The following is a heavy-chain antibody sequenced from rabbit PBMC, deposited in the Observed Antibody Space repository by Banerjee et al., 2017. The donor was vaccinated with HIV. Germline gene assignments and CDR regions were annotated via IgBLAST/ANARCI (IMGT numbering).Heavy chain of an antibody. Sequence: QSVEESGGDLVKPGGTLTLTCTVSGFSLSTYAMSWVRQAPGEGLEYIGFINTGGSTYYANWAKGRFTISRTSSTTVTLQMTSLTAADSATYFCVRRTWTGDVESGYYFSLWGPGTLVTVS. D-gene: IGHD2-1*01. CDR1: GFSLSTYA. CDR2: INTGGST. V-gene: IGHV1S44*01. CDR3: VRRTWTGDVESGYYFSL. J-gene: IGHJ4*01.